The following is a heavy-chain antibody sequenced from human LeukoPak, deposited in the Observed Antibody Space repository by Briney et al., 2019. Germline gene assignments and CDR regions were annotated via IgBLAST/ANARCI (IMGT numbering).Heavy chain of an antibody. D-gene: IGHD3-22*01. CDR2: IYYSGRT. V-gene: IGHV4-39*01. CDR3: ARTPYVSSGHYFDY. J-gene: IGHJ4*02. Sequence: SETLSLTCTVSGGSISSSSYYWGWIRQSPGKGLEWIGSIYYSGRTYYSPTLKSRVTISVDTTKNQFSLRLSSVTAADTAVYYCARTPYVSSGHYFDYWGQGTLVAVSS. CDR1: GGSISSSSYY.